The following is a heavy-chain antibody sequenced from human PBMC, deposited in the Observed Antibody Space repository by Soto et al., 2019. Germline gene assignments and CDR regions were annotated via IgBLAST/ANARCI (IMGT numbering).Heavy chain of an antibody. CDR2: IYYSGNT. D-gene: IGHD3-10*01. CDR1: GDSISSGDYY. J-gene: IGHJ4*02. V-gene: IGHV4-30-4*01. Sequence: SETLSLTCTVSGDSISSGDYYWSWIRQPPGKGLEWIGCIYYSGNTYYNPSLKRRVTISVDTSNYQFSLKLSSVTAADTAVYYCARISFPVGGEFDYWGQGTLVTVSS. CDR3: ARISFPVGGEFDY.